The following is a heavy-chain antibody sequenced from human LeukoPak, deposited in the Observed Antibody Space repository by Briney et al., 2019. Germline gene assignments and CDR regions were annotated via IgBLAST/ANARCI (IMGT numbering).Heavy chain of an antibody. CDR2: IKQDGSEK. CDR3: ASPQQWHAFDI. V-gene: IGHV3-7*01. CDR1: GFTFSSYW. J-gene: IGHJ3*02. D-gene: IGHD6-19*01. Sequence: TGGSLRLSCAASGFTFSSYWMTWVRQAPGKGLEWVASIKQDGSEKYYVDSVKGRFTISRDNAKNSLYLQMHGLRAEDTAVYYRASPQQWHAFDIWGQGTMVTVSS.